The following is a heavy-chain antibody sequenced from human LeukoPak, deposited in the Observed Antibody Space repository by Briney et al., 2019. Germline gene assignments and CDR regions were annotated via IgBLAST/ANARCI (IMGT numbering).Heavy chain of an antibody. D-gene: IGHD2-2*01. CDR1: GFIFSSYN. CDR3: ARGYCSSTSCRYYFDY. CDR2: SSSSSSYI. V-gene: IGHV3-21*01. Sequence: GGSLRLSCAASGFIFSSYNMNWVRQAPGKGLEWVSSSSSSSSYIYYADSVKGRFTISRDNAKNSLYLQMNSLRAEDTAVYYCARGYCSSTSCRYYFDYWGQGTLVTVSS. J-gene: IGHJ4*02.